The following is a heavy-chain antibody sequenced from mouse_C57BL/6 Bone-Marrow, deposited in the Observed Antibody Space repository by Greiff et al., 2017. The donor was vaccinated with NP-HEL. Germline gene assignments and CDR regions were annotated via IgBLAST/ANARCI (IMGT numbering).Heavy chain of an antibody. V-gene: IGHV1-26*01. CDR2: INPNNGGT. CDR1: GYTFTDYY. D-gene: IGHD1-1*01. J-gene: IGHJ4*01. Sequence: EVQLQQSGPELVKPGASVKISCKASGYTFTDYYMNWVKQSHGKSLEWIGDINPNNGGTSYNQKFKGKATLTVDKSSSTAYMELRRLTSEDSAVYYCAREPYTTVVATSMDYWGQGTSVTVSS. CDR3: AREPYTTVVATSMDY.